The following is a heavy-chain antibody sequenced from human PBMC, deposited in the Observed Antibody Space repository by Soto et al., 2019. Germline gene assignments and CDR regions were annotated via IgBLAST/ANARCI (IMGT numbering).Heavy chain of an antibody. V-gene: IGHV2-5*02. CDR3: VHHVTGGSFDV. D-gene: IGHD4-4*01. CDR1: GFSLTTNGVG. CDR2: IYWDDDA. J-gene: IGHJ3*01. Sequence: QITLKESGPPMVKPTQTLTLTCTFSGFSLTTNGVGVGWIRQPPGKALEWLGLIYWDDDARYSPTLKSRLTISKDISKSQVVLTLTDMDPVDAATYFCVHHVTGGSFDVWGQGSRVTVSS.